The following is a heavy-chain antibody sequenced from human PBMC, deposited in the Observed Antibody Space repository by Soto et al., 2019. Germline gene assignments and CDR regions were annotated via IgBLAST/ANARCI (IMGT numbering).Heavy chain of an antibody. J-gene: IGHJ6*02. Sequence: QVQLVQSGAEVKKPGSSVKVSCKASGGTFSSYAISGGRQAPGQGLEWLGGIIPIFGTATDAQKFKGRVTITADESTSTAYMELSSLRSEDTAVYYCATGDVDTAMRYYYYYYGMDVWGQGTTVTVSS. V-gene: IGHV1-69*01. CDR2: IIPIFGTA. CDR1: GGTFSSYA. CDR3: ATGDVDTAMRYYYYYYGMDV. D-gene: IGHD5-18*01.